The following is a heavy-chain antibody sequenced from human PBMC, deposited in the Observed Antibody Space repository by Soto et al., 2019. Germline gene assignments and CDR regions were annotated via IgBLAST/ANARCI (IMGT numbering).Heavy chain of an antibody. D-gene: IGHD3-22*01. CDR3: ARGGNYYDSSGPWAFDI. CDR2: INPNSGGT. CDR1: GYTFTGYY. J-gene: IGHJ3*02. Sequence: ASVKVSCKASGYTFTGYYMHWVRQAPGQGLEWMGWINPNSGGTNYAQKFQGRVTMTRDTSISTAYMELSSLRSEDTAVYYCARGGNYYDSSGPWAFDIWGQGTMVTVSS. V-gene: IGHV1-2*02.